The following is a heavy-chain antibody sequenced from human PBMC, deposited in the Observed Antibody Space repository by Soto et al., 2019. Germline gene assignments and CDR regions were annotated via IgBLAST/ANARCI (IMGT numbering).Heavy chain of an antibody. J-gene: IGHJ6*03. CDR2: IYPGDSDT. CDR1: GYSFTSYW. CDR3: ARGGYCSGGSCYRADMDV. V-gene: IGHV5-51*01. D-gene: IGHD2-15*01. Sequence: GESLKISCKGSGYSFTSYWIGWVRQMPGKGLEWMGIIYPGDSDTRYSPSFQGQVTISADKSISTAYLQWGSLKASDTAMYYCARGGYCSGGSCYRADMDVWGKGTTVTVSS.